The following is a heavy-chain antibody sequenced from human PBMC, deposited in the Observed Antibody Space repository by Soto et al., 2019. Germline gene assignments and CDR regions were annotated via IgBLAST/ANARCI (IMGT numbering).Heavy chain of an antibody. Sequence: SVKVSCKASGFTFTSSAVQWVRQARGQRLEWIGWIVVGSGNTNYAQKFQERVTITRDMSTSTAYMELSSLRSEATAVYYCAADAVTYYDFWSGYLGYYFYYGMEVWG. CDR1: GFTFTSSA. D-gene: IGHD3-3*01. CDR2: IVVGSGNT. CDR3: AADAVTYYDFWSGYLGYYFYYGMEV. J-gene: IGHJ6*02. V-gene: IGHV1-58*01.